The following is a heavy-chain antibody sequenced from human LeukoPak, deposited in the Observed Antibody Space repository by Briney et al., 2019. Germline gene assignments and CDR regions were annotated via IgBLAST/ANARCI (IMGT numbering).Heavy chain of an antibody. CDR2: ISSSISYI. CDR3: ARDQGDAPYYYDSSGYYYDY. V-gene: IGHV3-21*01. Sequence: GGSLRLSCAASGFTFSSYSMNWLRQAPGKGLEGVASISSSISYIYYADSVKGRFTISRDNANNSLYLQMNSLRAEDTAVYYCARDQGDAPYYYDSSGYYYDYWGQGTLVTVSS. CDR1: GFTFSSYS. D-gene: IGHD3-22*01. J-gene: IGHJ4*02.